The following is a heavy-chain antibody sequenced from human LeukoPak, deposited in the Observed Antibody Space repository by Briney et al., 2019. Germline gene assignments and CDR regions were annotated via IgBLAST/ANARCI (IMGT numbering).Heavy chain of an antibody. CDR3: ARAPERWYSYGSYTYYYMDV. J-gene: IGHJ6*03. Sequence: KTSETLSLTCTVSGGYIRSYYWSWIRQPPGKGLEWIGYIYYSGSTNYNPSLKSRVTISVDTSKNQISLKLSSVTAADTTVYYCARAPERWYSYGSYTYYYMDVWGKGTTVTVSS. D-gene: IGHD5-18*01. CDR2: IYYSGST. CDR1: GGYIRSYY. V-gene: IGHV4-59*01.